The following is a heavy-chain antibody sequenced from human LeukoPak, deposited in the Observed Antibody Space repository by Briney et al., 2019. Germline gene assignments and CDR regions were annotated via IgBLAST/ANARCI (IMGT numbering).Heavy chain of an antibody. D-gene: IGHD5-18*01. CDR2: INGDGSST. Sequence: GTSLRLSCAASGFTFSSYWMHWVRQAPGKGLVWVSRINGDGSSTTYADSVKGRFTISRDNAKNTLYLQMNSLRAEDTAVYYCARGAWIQLWFDAFDIWGQGTMVTVSS. V-gene: IGHV3-74*01. CDR1: GFTFSSYW. CDR3: ARGAWIQLWFDAFDI. J-gene: IGHJ3*02.